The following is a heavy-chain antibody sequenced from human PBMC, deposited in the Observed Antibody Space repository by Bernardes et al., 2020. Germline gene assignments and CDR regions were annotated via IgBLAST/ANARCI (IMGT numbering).Heavy chain of an antibody. D-gene: IGHD1-26*01. CDR2: MNPNSGNT. V-gene: IGHV1-8*01. J-gene: IGHJ4*02. CDR3: ARGGGYSGSFDY. CDR1: GYTFTSYD. Sequence: ASLKVSCKASGYTFTSYDINWVRQATGQGLEWMGWMNPNSGNTGYAQKFQGRVTMTRNTSISTAYMELSSLRSEDTAVYYCARGGGYSGSFDYWGQGTLVTVSS.